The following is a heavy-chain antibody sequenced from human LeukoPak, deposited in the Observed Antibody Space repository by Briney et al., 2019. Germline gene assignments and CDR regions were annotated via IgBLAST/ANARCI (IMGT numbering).Heavy chain of an antibody. CDR2: IYTSGST. D-gene: IGHD3-10*01. V-gene: IGHV4-61*02. Sequence: SETLSPTCTVSGGSISSGSYYWSWIRQPAGKGLEWIGRIYTSGSTNYNPSLKSRVTISVDTSKNQFSLKLSSVTAADTAVYYCARESVRGGPWRWFDPWGQGTLVTVSS. J-gene: IGHJ5*02. CDR1: GGSISSGSYY. CDR3: ARESVRGGPWRWFDP.